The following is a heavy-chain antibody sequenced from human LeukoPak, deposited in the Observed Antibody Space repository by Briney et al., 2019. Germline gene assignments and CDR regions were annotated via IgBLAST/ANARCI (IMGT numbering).Heavy chain of an antibody. V-gene: IGHV4-34*01. CDR1: GGSFSGYY. CDR2: INHSGST. CDR3: ASSYHPLFFLLN. D-gene: IGHD2-15*01. J-gene: IGHJ4*02. Sequence: PPETLSLTCAVYGGSFSGYYWSWIRQPPGKGLEWIGEINHSGSTNYNPSLKSRVTISVDTSKNQFSLKLSSVTAADTAVYYCASSYHPLFFLLNWGQGTLVTVSS.